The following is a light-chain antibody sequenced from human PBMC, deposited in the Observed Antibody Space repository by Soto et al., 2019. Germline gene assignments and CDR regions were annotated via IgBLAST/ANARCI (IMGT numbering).Light chain of an antibody. V-gene: IGLV2-14*01. CDR3: SPYTSSSSPYV. CDR2: DVS. CDR1: SSDVGGYNY. J-gene: IGLJ1*01. Sequence: QSVLTQPASVSGSPGQSITISCTGTSSDVGGYNYVSWYQQHPGKAPKLMIYDVSNRPSGVSNRFSGSKSGNTASLTISGLQAEDEADYYCSPYTSSSSPYVFATGTNVTAL.